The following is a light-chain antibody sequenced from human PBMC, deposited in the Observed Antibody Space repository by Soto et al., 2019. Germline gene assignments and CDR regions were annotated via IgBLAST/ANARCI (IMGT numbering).Light chain of an antibody. Sequence: DIQMTQSPSSLSASVGYRVTITCRASQSISSYLNWYQQKPGKAPKILIYAASSLQSGVPSRFSGSLSGTDFTLTISSPQTEDFATYYCQQSYSTPRTFGPGTKVDIK. CDR1: QSISSY. J-gene: IGKJ3*01. V-gene: IGKV1-39*01. CDR2: AAS. CDR3: QQSYSTPRT.